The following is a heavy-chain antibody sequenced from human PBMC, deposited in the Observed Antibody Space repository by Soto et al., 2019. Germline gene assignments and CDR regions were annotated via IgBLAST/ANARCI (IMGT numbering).Heavy chain of an antibody. D-gene: IGHD4-4*01. CDR3: ARAQTPTESDF. Sequence: QVQLVQSGAEVKKPGSSVKVSCKDSGGTFSTYSMFWVRQAPGQGLEWMGRIIPMLGIRNYAQKFQGRVTMTIDTSTSTAHMELRSLKTDDTAVYYCARAQTPTESDFWGQGTLVSVSS. V-gene: IGHV1-69*02. CDR2: IIPMLGIR. CDR1: GGTFSTYS. J-gene: IGHJ4*02.